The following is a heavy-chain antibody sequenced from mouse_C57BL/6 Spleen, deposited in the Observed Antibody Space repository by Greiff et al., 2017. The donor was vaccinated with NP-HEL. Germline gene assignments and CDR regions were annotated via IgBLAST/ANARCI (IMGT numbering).Heavy chain of an antibody. V-gene: IGHV1-54*01. D-gene: IGHD2-14*01. J-gene: IGHJ3*01. CDR3: ARGGEYDEFAY. CDR1: GYAFTNYL. Sequence: VQLQQSGAELVRPGTSVKVSCKASGYAFTNYLIEWVKQRPGQGLEWIGVINPGSGGTKYNEKFKGKATLTADKSSSTAYMQSSSLTSEDSAVYFCARGGEYDEFAYWGQGTLVTVSA. CDR2: INPGSGGT.